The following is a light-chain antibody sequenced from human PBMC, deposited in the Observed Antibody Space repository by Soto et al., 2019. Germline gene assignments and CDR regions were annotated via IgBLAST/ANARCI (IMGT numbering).Light chain of an antibody. CDR3: QQSGSLPST. CDR2: EAS. V-gene: IGKV3-20*01. Sequence: WTQSQGTLSLSPGERATLPCRASQSVSSSYLAWYQQKPGQTPRLLIYEASSRATGIPDRFSGSGSGTDFTLTISRLEPEDFAVYYCQQSGSLPSTFGQGTRLDI. CDR1: QSVSSSY. J-gene: IGKJ5*01.